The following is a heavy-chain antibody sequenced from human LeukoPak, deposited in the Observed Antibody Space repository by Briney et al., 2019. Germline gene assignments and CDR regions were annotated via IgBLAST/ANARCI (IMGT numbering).Heavy chain of an antibody. CDR3: ARDLGYCTNGVCHTRFDY. V-gene: IGHV3-13*01. J-gene: IGHJ4*02. CDR1: GFTFSSYD. Sequence: GGSLRLSCAASGFTFSSYDMHWVRQATGKGLEWVSAIGTAGDTYYPGSVKGRFTISRENAKNSLYLQMNSLRAEDTAVYYCARDLGYCTNGVCHTRFDYWGQGTLVAVSS. D-gene: IGHD2-8*01. CDR2: IGTAGDT.